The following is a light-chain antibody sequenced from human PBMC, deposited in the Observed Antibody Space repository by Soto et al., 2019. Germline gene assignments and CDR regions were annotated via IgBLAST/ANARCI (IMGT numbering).Light chain of an antibody. CDR3: QQSYTSPVT. V-gene: IGKV1-39*01. Sequence: DIQMTQSPSSLSVSIGDRVTITCRASQSISTYLNWYEQKPGKAPNLLIYGASTLQSGVPSRFSGGGSGTYFTLTISGLQPEDFGSYYCQQSYTSPVTFGGGTKVDIK. J-gene: IGKJ4*01. CDR2: GAS. CDR1: QSISTY.